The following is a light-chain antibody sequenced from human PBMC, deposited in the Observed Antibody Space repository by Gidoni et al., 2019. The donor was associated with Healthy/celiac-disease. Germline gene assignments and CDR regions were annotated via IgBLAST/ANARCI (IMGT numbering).Light chain of an antibody. CDR2: SNN. Sequence: QSVLTPPPSASGTPGQRVTISCSGSSSNIGSNTVNWYQQLPGTAPKLLIYSNNQRPSGVPDRFSGSKSGTSASLAISGLQSEDEADYYCAAWDDSLEVVFGGGTKLTVL. V-gene: IGLV1-44*01. J-gene: IGLJ2*01. CDR1: SSNIGSNT. CDR3: AAWDDSLEVV.